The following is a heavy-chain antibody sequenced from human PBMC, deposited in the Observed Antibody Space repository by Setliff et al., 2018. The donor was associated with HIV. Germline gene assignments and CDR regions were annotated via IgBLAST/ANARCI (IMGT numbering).Heavy chain of an antibody. D-gene: IGHD3-3*01. Sequence: SETLSLTCTVSGGSFSSSTYSWGWIRQPPGMGLEWIGSIHSSGTTYYNPSLKSRVAISVDTSRSQFSLKLRSVTAADTAVYYCARHRTNYDFYAFDVWGQGTMVTVSS. CDR2: IHSSGTT. V-gene: IGHV4-39*01. J-gene: IGHJ3*01. CDR1: GGSFSSSTYS. CDR3: ARHRTNYDFYAFDV.